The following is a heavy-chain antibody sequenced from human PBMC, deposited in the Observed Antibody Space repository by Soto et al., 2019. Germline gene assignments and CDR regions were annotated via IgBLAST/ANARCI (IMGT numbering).Heavy chain of an antibody. CDR3: ARPPGNYCGWFVP. D-gene: IGHD1-7*01. CDR2: IYYSGST. V-gene: IGHV4-39*01. CDR1: GGSISSRTYY. Sequence: SETLSLTCTVSGGSISSRTYYWGWIRQPPGKGLEWIGSIYYSGSTYYNPSLKSRVTISVDTSKNQFSLKLTSVTAAHTAVYNCARPPGNYCGWFVPWGKGTLVTVSS. J-gene: IGHJ5*02.